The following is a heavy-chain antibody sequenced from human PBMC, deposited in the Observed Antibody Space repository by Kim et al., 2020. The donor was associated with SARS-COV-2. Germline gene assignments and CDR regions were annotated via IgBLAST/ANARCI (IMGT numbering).Heavy chain of an antibody. V-gene: IGHV3-23*01. D-gene: IGHD5-18*01. Sequence: GGSLRLSCAASGFTFSNYAMNWVRQAPGNGLEWVSGIRGGGANPKYADSVKGRFTISRDNSKNTLYLQMNSLRGDDTALYYCAKCQYSYGSDAFDIWGQG. CDR3: AKCQYSYGSDAFDI. CDR1: GFTFSNYA. CDR2: IRGGGANP. J-gene: IGHJ3*02.